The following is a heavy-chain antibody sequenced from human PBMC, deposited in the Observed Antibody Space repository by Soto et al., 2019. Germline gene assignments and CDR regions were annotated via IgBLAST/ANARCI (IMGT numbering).Heavy chain of an antibody. Sequence: GGSLRLSCAASGFTFSSYAMSWVRQAPGKGLEWVSAISGSGGSTYYADSVKGRFTLSRDNSKNTLYLQMNSLRAEDTAVYYCAKDLGSLQYSSSWYSDAFDIWGQGTMVTVSS. V-gene: IGHV3-23*01. D-gene: IGHD6-13*01. CDR2: ISGSGGST. J-gene: IGHJ3*02. CDR3: AKDLGSLQYSSSWYSDAFDI. CDR1: GFTFSSYA.